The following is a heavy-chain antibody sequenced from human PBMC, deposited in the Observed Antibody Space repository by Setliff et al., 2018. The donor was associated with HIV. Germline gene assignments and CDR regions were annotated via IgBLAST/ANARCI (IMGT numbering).Heavy chain of an antibody. CDR2: IYHGGTT. Sequence: SETLSLTCAVSGDSIGSSSWWSWVRQAPGKGLEWIGEIYHGGTTKYNPSLKSRVTMSVDRPNNHFSLRLTSVTAADTAVYYCITDQTLWFGDLPLYFDYWGQGTLVTVSS. D-gene: IGHD3-10*01. CDR3: ITDQTLWFGDLPLYFDY. CDR1: GDSIGSSSW. J-gene: IGHJ4*02. V-gene: IGHV4-4*02.